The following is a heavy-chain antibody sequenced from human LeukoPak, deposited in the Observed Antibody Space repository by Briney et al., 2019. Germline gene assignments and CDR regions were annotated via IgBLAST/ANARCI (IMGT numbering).Heavy chain of an antibody. CDR1: GVSFSSYS. CDR3: ATEVDYDCNAFDI. J-gene: IGHJ3*02. V-gene: IGHV3-21*01. CDR2: ISSSSSYL. Sequence: GGSLRLSCAASGVSFSSYSRNWVRQAPGKGLEWVSSISSSSSYLYYADSVKGGFPFPRTNPKNSLFLKMTILRAEDTAVYYCATEVDYDCNAFDIWGQGTMVTVSS. D-gene: IGHD4-17*01.